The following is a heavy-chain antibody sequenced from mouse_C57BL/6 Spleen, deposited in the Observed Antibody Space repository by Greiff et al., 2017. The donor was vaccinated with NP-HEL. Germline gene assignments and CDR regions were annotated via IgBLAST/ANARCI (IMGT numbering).Heavy chain of an antibody. CDR2: IDPSDSYT. J-gene: IGHJ3*01. Sequence: QLQQPGAELVMPGASVKLSCKASGYTFTSYWMHWVKQRPGQGLEWIGEIDPSDSYTNYNQKFKGKSTLTVDKSSSTAYMQLSSLTSEDSAVYYCARASPWFAYWGQGTLVTVSA. CDR1: GYTFTSYW. V-gene: IGHV1-69*01. CDR3: ARASPWFAY.